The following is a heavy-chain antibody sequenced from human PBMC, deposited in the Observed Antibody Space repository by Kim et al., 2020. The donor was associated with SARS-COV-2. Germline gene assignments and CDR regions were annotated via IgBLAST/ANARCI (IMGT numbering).Heavy chain of an antibody. J-gene: IGHJ4*02. CDR3: ARSHSSGWSYVDY. Sequence: NPSLKSRVTRSVDTSKNQCSLKLSSVTAADTAVYYCARSHSSGWSYVDYWGQGTLVTVSS. D-gene: IGHD6-19*01. V-gene: IGHV4-59*01.